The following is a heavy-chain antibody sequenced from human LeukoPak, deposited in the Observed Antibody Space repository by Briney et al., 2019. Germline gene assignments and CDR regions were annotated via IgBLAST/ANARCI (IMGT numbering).Heavy chain of an antibody. CDR3: ARVGVAAAGTVGLNWFDP. V-gene: IGHV4-38-2*02. CDR2: IYHSGST. Sequence: PSETLSLTCTVSGYSISSGYYWGWIRQPPGKGLEWIGSIYHSGSTYYNPSLKSRVTISVDTSKNQFSLKLSSVTAADTAVYYCARVGVAAAGTVGLNWFDPWGQGTLVTVSS. J-gene: IGHJ5*02. D-gene: IGHD6-13*01. CDR1: GYSISSGYY.